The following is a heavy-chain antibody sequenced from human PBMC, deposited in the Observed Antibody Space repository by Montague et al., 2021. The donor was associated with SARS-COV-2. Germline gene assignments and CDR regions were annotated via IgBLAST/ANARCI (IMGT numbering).Heavy chain of an antibody. CDR2: INHSGSA. D-gene: IGHD2-2*02. J-gene: IGHJ6*03. CDR1: GGSFSGYY. V-gene: IGHV4-34*01. Sequence: SETLSLTCAVYGGSFSGYYWNWIRQPPGKGLEWIGEINHSGSAKXNPSLKRRVTISVDTSKNQFSLKLNSVTAADTAVYYCARLGEGVVPAPILGVGPYYSYFYMDVWGKGATVTVSS. CDR3: ARLGEGVVPAPILGVGPYYSYFYMDV.